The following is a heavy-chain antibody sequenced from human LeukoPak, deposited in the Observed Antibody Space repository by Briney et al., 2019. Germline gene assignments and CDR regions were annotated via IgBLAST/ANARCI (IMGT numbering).Heavy chain of an antibody. CDR1: GFTFSSYA. CDR3: ARDVLLWFGGAWEY. J-gene: IGHJ4*02. CDR2: ISYDGSNK. V-gene: IGHV3-30*04. Sequence: GGSLRLSCAASGFTFSSYAMHWVRQAPGKGLEWVAVISYDGSNKYYADSVKGRFTISRDNSKNTLYLQMNSLRAEDTAVYYCARDVLLWFGGAWEYWGQGTLVTVSS. D-gene: IGHD3-10*01.